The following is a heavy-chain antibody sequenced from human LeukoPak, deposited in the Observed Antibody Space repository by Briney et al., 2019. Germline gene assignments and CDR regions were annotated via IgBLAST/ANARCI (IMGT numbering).Heavy chain of an antibody. D-gene: IGHD3/OR15-3a*01. CDR3: SRDGWTTGGFDY. Sequence: PGGSLRLSCAASGFTFSSYAMHWVRQAPGKGLEWVAVISYDGSNKYYADSVKGRFTISKDNSKNTLYLQMNSLRAEDTAVYYCSRDGWTTGGFDYWGHGGLVIVCS. CDR2: ISYDGSNK. V-gene: IGHV3-30-3*01. J-gene: IGHJ4*01. CDR1: GFTFSSYA.